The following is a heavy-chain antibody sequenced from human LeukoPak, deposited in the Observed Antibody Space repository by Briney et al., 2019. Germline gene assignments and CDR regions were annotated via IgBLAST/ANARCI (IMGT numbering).Heavy chain of an antibody. J-gene: IGHJ5*02. CDR1: GGSFSGYY. Sequence: SETLSLTCAVYGGSFSGYYWSWIRQPPGKGLEWIEEIDHSGSTNYHPSLKSRVTISVDTSKNQFSLKLSSVTAADTAVYYCARGRLRGGPHGWFDPWGQGTLVTVSS. V-gene: IGHV4-34*01. CDR2: IDHSGST. CDR3: ARGRLRGGPHGWFDP. D-gene: IGHD2-15*01.